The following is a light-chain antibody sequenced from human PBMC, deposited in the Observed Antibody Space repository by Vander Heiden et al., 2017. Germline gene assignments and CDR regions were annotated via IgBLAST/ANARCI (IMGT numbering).Light chain of an antibody. CDR2: GAS. V-gene: IGKV3-15*01. J-gene: IGKJ4*02. CDR1: QSVSSN. CDR3: QQSNSCPPT. Sequence: EIVMTPSPATLSASAGERGTLSCRASQSVSSNLDWYQQKPGQAPRLLIFGASTRAAGIPARFSGSGSRTEFTLTISSLQSEDFAAYYCQQSNSCPPTFGGGTKVEIK.